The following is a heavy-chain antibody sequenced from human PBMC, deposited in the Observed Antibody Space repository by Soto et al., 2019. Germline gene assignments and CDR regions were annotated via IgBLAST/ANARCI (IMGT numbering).Heavy chain of an antibody. CDR2: IYPGDSDT. J-gene: IGHJ6*02. Sequence: GESLKISCKGSGYTFTNYWIGWVRQMPGKGPEWMGIIYPGDSDTKYNPSFQGQVTISADKSITTTYLQWSSLKASDTAIYYCAYYHHYYYGMDVWGQGTTVTVSS. CDR3: AYYHHYYYGMDV. D-gene: IGHD3-22*01. CDR1: GYTFTNYW. V-gene: IGHV5-51*01.